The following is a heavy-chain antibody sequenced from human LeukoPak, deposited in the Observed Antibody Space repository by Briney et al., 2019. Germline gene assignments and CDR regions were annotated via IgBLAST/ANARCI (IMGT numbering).Heavy chain of an antibody. J-gene: IGHJ5*02. CDR1: GYTLTELS. D-gene: IGHD6-19*01. CDR2: FDPEDGET. V-gene: IGHV1-24*01. Sequence: EASVKVSCKVSGYTLTELSMHWVRQAPGKGLEWMGGFDPEDGETIYAQKFQGRVTMTEDTSTDTAYMELSSLRSEDTAVYYCATEVAVAGHYGWFDPWGQGTLVTVSS. CDR3: ATEVAVAGHYGWFDP.